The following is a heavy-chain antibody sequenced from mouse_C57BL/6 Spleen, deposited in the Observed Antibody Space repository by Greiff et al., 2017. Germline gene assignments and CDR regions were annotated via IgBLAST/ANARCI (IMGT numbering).Heavy chain of an antibody. CDR2: INPSNGGT. D-gene: IGHD1-1*01. V-gene: IGHV1-53*01. Sequence: QVQLQQPGTELVKPGASVKLSCKASGYTFTSYWMHWVKQRPGQGLEWIGNINPSNGGTNYNEKFKSKATLTVDKSSSTAYMQLSSLTSEDSAVYYCATLTTVVATRYFDVWGTGTTVTVSS. CDR3: ATLTTVVATRYFDV. J-gene: IGHJ1*03. CDR1: GYTFTSYW.